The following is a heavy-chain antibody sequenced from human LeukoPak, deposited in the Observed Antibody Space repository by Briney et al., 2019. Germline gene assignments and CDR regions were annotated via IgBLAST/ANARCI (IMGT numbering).Heavy chain of an antibody. J-gene: IGHJ4*02. Sequence: GGSLRLSCVGSGFSFSPYWMHWVRQDPGKGLVWVARISSDGSDTKYADSVKGRFTISRDDAKNTLYLQMNSLRAEDTALYYCARDQTELGPTTVDHWGQGTQVTVSS. CDR3: ARDQTELGPTTVDH. V-gene: IGHV3-74*03. CDR1: GFSFSPYW. CDR2: ISSDGSDT. D-gene: IGHD1-26*01.